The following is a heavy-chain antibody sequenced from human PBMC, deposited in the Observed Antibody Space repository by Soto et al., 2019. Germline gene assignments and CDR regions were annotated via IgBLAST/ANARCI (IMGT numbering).Heavy chain of an antibody. D-gene: IGHD3-10*01. CDR1: GGSISSYY. V-gene: IGHV4-59*08. CDR3: ARQNYGSGSTYFDY. J-gene: IGHJ4*02. CDR2: IYYSGST. Sequence: QVQLQESGPGLVKPSETLSLTCTVSGGSISSYYWSWIRQPPGKGLEWIGYIYYSGSTNYNPSLKSLVTISVDTSKNQFALKLNSMTAADTAVYYCARQNYGSGSTYFDYWGQGTLVTVSS.